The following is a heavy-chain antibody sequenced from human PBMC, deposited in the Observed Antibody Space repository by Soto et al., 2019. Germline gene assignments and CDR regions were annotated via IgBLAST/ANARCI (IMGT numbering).Heavy chain of an antibody. V-gene: IGHV1-2*04. J-gene: IGHJ4*02. Sequence: ASVKVSCKASGYTFTDYYMHWLRQSPGQGLEWMGWINPNSGGTNYAQKFQGWVTMTRDTSISTAYMELSRLRSDDTAVYYCARQDGYSYGYYFVYWGQGTLVTVSS. CDR1: GYTFTDYY. CDR2: INPNSGGT. D-gene: IGHD5-18*01. CDR3: ARQDGYSYGYYFVY.